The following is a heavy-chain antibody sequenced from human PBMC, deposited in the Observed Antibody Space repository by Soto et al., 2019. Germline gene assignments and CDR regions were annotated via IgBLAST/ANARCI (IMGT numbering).Heavy chain of an antibody. CDR1: LFAFHDYA. J-gene: IGHJ6*04. CDR3: GKEGETVRLLPLPL. CDR2: IAFTGSAT. D-gene: IGHD3-16*01. V-gene: IGHV3-23*01. Sequence: WGSLRLSCSTSLFAFHDYAMSWVRQAPGKGLEWVSAIAFTGSATYYADSVKGRLPRPRENAKKTLYMKIKGLRAEDTALYYCGKEGETVRLLPLPLWGGGATFPVPS.